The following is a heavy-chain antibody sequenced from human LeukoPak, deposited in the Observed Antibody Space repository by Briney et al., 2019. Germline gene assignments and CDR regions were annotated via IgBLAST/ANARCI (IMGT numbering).Heavy chain of an antibody. Sequence: GRSLRLSCAASGFTFSSYAMHWVRQAPGKGLEWVAVISYDGSNKYYADSVKGRFTISRDNAKNSLYLQMNSLRAEDTALYYCAKDREDYGDYVGGMDVWGQGTTVTVSS. CDR2: ISYDGSNK. D-gene: IGHD4-17*01. V-gene: IGHV3-30-3*01. CDR3: AKDREDYGDYVGGMDV. J-gene: IGHJ6*02. CDR1: GFTFSSYA.